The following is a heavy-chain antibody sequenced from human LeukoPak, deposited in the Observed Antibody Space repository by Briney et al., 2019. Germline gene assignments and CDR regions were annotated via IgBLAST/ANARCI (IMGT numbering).Heavy chain of an antibody. CDR3: ARVQPAVTYSSSWYYYYYYGMDV. Sequence: ASVKVSCKASGYTFTSYGINWVRQATGQGLEWMGWMNPNSGNTGYAQKFQGRVTMTRNTSISTAYMELSSLRSEDTAVYYCARVQPAVTYSSSWYYYYYYGMDVWGQGTTVTVSS. J-gene: IGHJ6*02. CDR1: GYTFTSYG. CDR2: MNPNSGNT. V-gene: IGHV1-8*01. D-gene: IGHD6-13*01.